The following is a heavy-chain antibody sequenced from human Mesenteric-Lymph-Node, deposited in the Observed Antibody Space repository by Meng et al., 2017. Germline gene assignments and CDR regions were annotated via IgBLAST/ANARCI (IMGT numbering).Heavy chain of an antibody. Sequence: ASVKVSCKASGYTFSDYYVHWVRQAPGQGLEYMGILRPRRGNTNNAQKFQGRVTMTGDTSTATVYMELSSLRSEDTAVYYCATVYSGSYFSFDYWGQGTLVTVSS. J-gene: IGHJ4*02. CDR1: GYTFSDYY. D-gene: IGHD1-26*01. V-gene: IGHV1-46*01. CDR3: ATVYSGSYFSFDY. CDR2: LRPRRGNT.